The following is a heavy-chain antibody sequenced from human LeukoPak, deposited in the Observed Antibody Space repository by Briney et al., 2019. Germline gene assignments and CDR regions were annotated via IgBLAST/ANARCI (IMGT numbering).Heavy chain of an antibody. V-gene: IGHV3-30*04. CDR3: ARDDRGIAAAGFFDY. D-gene: IGHD6-13*01. CDR2: ISYDGSNK. J-gene: IGHJ4*02. Sequence: GGSLRLSCAASGFIFSSYEFYWVRQAPGKGLEWVAVISYDGSNKYYADSVKGRFTISRDNSKNTLYLQMNSLTAEDTAVYYCARDDRGIAAAGFFDYWGQGTLVTVSS. CDR1: GFIFSSYE.